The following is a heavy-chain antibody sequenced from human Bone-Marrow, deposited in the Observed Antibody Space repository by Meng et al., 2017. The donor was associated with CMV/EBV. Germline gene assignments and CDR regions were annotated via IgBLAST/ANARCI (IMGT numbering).Heavy chain of an antibody. Sequence: GGSLRLSCAASGFTFSSYAMSWVRRAPGKGLEWVSAISGSGGSTYYADSVKGRFTISRDNSKNTIYLHMTSLSVEDTAIYYCVKEGGGFDIWGQGTMVTVSS. CDR1: GFTFSSYA. D-gene: IGHD3-16*01. V-gene: IGHV3-23*01. J-gene: IGHJ3*02. CDR2: ISGSGGST. CDR3: VKEGGGFDI.